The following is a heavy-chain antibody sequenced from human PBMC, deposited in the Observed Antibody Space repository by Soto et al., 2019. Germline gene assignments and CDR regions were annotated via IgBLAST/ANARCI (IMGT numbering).Heavy chain of an antibody. Sequence: GESLKISCKGSGFSFPSHWLAGVRQMPGKGLECMGIIYPRDSDTRYNPSFQGQITISVDSSISTAYLQWSSLKTSDTAFYYCAKTLVAGAFDIWGQGTMVTVSS. J-gene: IGHJ3*02. CDR3: AKTLVAGAFDI. CDR2: IYPRDSDT. CDR1: GFSFPSHW. D-gene: IGHD2-8*02. V-gene: IGHV5-51*01.